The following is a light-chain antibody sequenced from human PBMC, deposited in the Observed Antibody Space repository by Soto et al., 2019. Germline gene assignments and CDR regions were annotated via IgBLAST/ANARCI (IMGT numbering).Light chain of an antibody. CDR1: QSVSSY. V-gene: IGKV3-11*01. J-gene: IGKJ4*01. CDR3: QQRSNWPPT. CDR2: DAS. Sequence: EIVLTQSPATLSLSPGERATLSCRASQSVSSYLAWYQQKPGQPPRLLIYDASNRATGIPARFSGSGSGTDFTLTISRLEPEDFAVYYCQQRSNWPPTFGGGTKVEIK.